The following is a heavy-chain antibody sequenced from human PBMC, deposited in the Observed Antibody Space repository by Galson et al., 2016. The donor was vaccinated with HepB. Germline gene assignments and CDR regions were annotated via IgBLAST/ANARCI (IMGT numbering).Heavy chain of an antibody. J-gene: IGHJ4*02. CDR3: ARRTSPSGTHSRPFDY. V-gene: IGHV1-8*01. CDR2: MDPNSVNT. D-gene: IGHD1-26*01. CDR1: GYSFTSYD. Sequence: QSGAEVKKPGASVKVSCKASGYSFTSYDINWVREAAGQGLEWMGWMDPNSVNTGYAQKFQGSVTMTRNASISTAYMELSSLRSEDTAVYYCARRTSPSGTHSRPFDYWGQGTLVTVSS.